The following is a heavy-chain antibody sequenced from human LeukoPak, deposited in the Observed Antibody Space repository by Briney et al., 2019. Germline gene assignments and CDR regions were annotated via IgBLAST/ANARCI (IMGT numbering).Heavy chain of an antibody. J-gene: IGHJ6*03. V-gene: IGHV3-23*01. D-gene: IGHD5-18*01. CDR2: ISGSGINT. Sequence: GGSLRLSCAASGFTFRNYAVSWVRQAPGKGLEWVSAISGSGINTYYAGSVKGRFTISRDNSKNTLYLQMNSLRAEDTAVYYCAKVGGYSYGYLVYYYYMDVWGKGTTVTVSS. CDR1: GFTFRNYA. CDR3: AKVGGYSYGYLVYYYYMDV.